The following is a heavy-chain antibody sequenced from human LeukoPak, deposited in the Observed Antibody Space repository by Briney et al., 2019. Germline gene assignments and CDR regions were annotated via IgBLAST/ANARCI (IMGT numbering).Heavy chain of an antibody. J-gene: IGHJ3*02. CDR1: GYTFTGYY. CDR3: ARRGSDCSGGNCYLGYSFDI. V-gene: IGHV1-69*13. CDR2: IIPIFGTA. D-gene: IGHD2-15*01. Sequence: SVKVSCKASGYTFTGYYMHWVRQAPGQGLEWMGGIIPIFGTANYAQKFQGRVTITADESTSTAYMELSSLRSEDTAVYYCARRGSDCSGGNCYLGYSFDIWGQGTMVTVAS.